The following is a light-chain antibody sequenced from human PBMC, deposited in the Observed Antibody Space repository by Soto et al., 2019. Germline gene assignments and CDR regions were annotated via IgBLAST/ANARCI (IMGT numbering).Light chain of an antibody. CDR1: STNIGAGFD. Sequence: QSVLTQPPAVSGAPGQRVTISCTGSSTNIGAGFDVHWYQQLPGTAPKRLIYGTSNRPSGVSDRFSCSRSGTAAALAITGPEAVDQADYYCQSYDSSLTGSKVFGSGPKVTAL. V-gene: IGLV1-40*01. CDR2: GTS. J-gene: IGLJ1*01. CDR3: QSYDSSLTGSKV.